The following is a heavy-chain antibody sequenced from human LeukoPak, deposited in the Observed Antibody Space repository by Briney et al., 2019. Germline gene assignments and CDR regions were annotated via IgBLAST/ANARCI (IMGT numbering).Heavy chain of an antibody. J-gene: IGHJ6*02. D-gene: IGHD1-14*01. CDR2: IIAYNGNT. Sequence: ASVKVSCKASGCTFTSYGISWVRQAPGQGLEWMGWIIAYNGNTNYAQKLQGRVTMTTDTSTSTAYMELRSLRSDDTAVYYCARDTSRLPGYYYYYGMDVWGQGTTVTVSS. CDR3: ARDTSRLPGYYYYYGMDV. CDR1: GCTFTSYG. V-gene: IGHV1-18*01.